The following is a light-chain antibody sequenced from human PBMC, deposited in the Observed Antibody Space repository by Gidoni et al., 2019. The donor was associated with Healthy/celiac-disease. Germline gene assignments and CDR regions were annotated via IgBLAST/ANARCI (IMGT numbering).Light chain of an antibody. CDR1: QGISSY. CDR3: QQLNSYPRYT. V-gene: IGKV1-9*01. J-gene: IGKJ2*01. CDR2: AAS. Sequence: IQLTQSPSSLSASVGDRVTITCRASQGISSYLVWYQQKPGKAPKLLIYAASTLQSGVPSRFSGSGSGTDFTLTISSLQPEDFATYYCQQLNSYPRYTFGQGTKLEIK.